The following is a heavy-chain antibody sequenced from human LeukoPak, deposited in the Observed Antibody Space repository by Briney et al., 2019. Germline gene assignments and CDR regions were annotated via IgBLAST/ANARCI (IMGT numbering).Heavy chain of an antibody. CDR2: VQPDGSAK. Sequence: GGSLRLSCAASGFTFRSNWMNWVRQAPGKGLEWVAHVQPDGSAKIYADSVKGRFTISRDSAKDSVYLQMNSLRVEDTAVYYCARDFFGWSSLGHWGQGTLVTVSS. J-gene: IGHJ1*01. V-gene: IGHV3-7*01. CDR1: GFTFRSNW. CDR3: ARDFFGWSSLGH. D-gene: IGHD6-19*01.